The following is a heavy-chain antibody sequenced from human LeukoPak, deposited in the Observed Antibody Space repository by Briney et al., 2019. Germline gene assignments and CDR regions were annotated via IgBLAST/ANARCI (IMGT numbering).Heavy chain of an antibody. CDR3: ARGPDVLLWFGESYGDFDY. J-gene: IGHJ4*02. CDR1: GYTFTGYY. CDR2: INPNSGGT. Sequence: ASVKVSCKASGYTFTGYYMHWVRQAPGQGLEWIGWINPNSGGTNYAQKFQGWVTMTRDTSISTAYMELSRLRSDDTAVYYCARGPDVLLWFGESYGDFDYWGQGTLVTVSS. V-gene: IGHV1-2*04. D-gene: IGHD3-10*01.